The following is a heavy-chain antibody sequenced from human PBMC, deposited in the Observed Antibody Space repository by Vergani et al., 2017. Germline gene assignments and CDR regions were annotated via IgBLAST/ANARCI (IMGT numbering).Heavy chain of an antibody. V-gene: IGHV3-23*04. CDR2: ISGSGGST. J-gene: IGHJ3*02. CDR1: GFTFSSYA. CDR3: AKDRGCGGSCPNDAFDI. D-gene: IGHD2-15*01. Sequence: VQLVESGGGVVQPGGSLRLSCAASGFTFSSYAMSWVRQAPGKGLEWVSAISGSGGSTYYADSVKGRFTISRDNAKNSLYLQMNSLRAEDTALYYCAKDRGCGGSCPNDAFDIWGQGTMVTVSS.